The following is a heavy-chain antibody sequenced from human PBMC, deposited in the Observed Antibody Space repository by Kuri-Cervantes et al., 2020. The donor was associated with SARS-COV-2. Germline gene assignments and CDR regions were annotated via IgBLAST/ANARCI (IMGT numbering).Heavy chain of an antibody. CDR3: ARGLGTTVIDY. D-gene: IGHD4-17*01. V-gene: IGHV3-7*01. Sequence: GESLKISCAASGFTFSSYWMNWVRQAPGKGLEWVGNIEEDGSEKNYVDSVKGRFTISRDNAKNSLYLQMNSLRAEDTAVYYCARGLGTTVIDYWGQGILVTVSS. CDR1: GFTFSSYW. CDR2: IEEDGSEK. J-gene: IGHJ4*02.